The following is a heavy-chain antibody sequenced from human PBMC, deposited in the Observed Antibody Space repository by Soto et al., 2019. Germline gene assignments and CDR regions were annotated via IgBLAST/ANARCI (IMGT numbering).Heavy chain of an antibody. D-gene: IGHD4-17*01. CDR1: GFTFSSYG. CDR2: IWYDGSNK. V-gene: IGHV3-33*01. Sequence: QVQLVESGGGVVQPGRSLRLSCAASGFTFSSYGMHWVRQAPGKGLEWVAVIWYDGSNKYYADSVKGRFTISRDNSKNTLYLPMNNLRAEDTAVYYCARESETTVNSNWFDPWGQGTLVTVSS. J-gene: IGHJ5*02. CDR3: ARESETTVNSNWFDP.